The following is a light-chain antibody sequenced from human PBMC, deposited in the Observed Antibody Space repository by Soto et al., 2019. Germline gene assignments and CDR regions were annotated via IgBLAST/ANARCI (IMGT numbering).Light chain of an antibody. V-gene: IGKV3-20*01. CDR3: QHYGSSPIT. Sequence: EIVLTQSPGTLSLSPGERATLSCRASQSVSSNFLAWYQQKSGQAPRLLIYGASSRATGIPDRFTGSGSGTDFTLTISRLEPEDFAAYYCQHYGSSPITFGQGTRLDIK. CDR2: GAS. J-gene: IGKJ5*01. CDR1: QSVSSNF.